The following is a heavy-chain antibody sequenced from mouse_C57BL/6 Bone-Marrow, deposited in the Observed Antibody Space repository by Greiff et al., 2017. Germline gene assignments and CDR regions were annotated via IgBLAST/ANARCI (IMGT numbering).Heavy chain of an antibody. CDR2: IYPGSGST. CDR1: GYTFTSYW. D-gene: IGHD3-1*01. J-gene: IGHJ2*01. V-gene: IGHV1-55*01. CDR3: ARHLLEGGD. Sequence: VKLQPPWAELVQPGASVKMSCKASGYTFTSYWITWVKQRPGQGLEWIGDIYPGSGSTNYNEKFKSKATLTVDTSSSTAYMQLSSLTSEDSAVYYCARHLLEGGDWGQGTTLTVSS.